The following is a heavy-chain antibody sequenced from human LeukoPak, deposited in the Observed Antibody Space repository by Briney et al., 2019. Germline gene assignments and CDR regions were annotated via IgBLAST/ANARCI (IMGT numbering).Heavy chain of an antibody. CDR1: GGSISSYY. Sequence: SETLSLTCTVSGGSISSYYWSWIRQPAGKGLEWIGRIYTSGSTNYNPSLKSRVTMSVDTSKNQFSLKLSSVTAADTAVYYSARDEENYDFWSGTYYYYMDVWGKGTTVTVSS. V-gene: IGHV4-4*07. D-gene: IGHD3-3*01. J-gene: IGHJ6*03. CDR2: IYTSGST. CDR3: ARDEENYDFWSGTYYYYMDV.